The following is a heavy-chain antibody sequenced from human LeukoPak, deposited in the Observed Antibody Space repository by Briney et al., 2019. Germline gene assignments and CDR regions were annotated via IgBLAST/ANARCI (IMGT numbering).Heavy chain of an antibody. Sequence: SETLSLTCTVSGGSISSSSYYWGWIRQPPGKGLEWIGSIYYSGSTYYNPSLKCRVTISVDTSKNQFSLKLSSVTAADTAVYYCARHPARGIATTYYYGMDVWGQGTTVTVSS. D-gene: IGHD6-13*01. CDR2: IYYSGST. CDR3: ARHPARGIATTYYYGMDV. V-gene: IGHV4-39*01. CDR1: GGSISSSSYY. J-gene: IGHJ6*02.